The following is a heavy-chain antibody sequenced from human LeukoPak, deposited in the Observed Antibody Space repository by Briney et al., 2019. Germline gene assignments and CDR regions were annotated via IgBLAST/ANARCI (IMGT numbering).Heavy chain of an antibody. CDR2: IYTSGST. V-gene: IGHV4-4*07. CDR3: ARDRFGDLNYFDY. D-gene: IGHD3-3*01. J-gene: IGHJ4*01. Sequence: SETLSLTCTVSGGSISSYFWSWIRQPAGKGLEWIGRIYTSGSTNYNPSLKSRVTISADKSTNQFSLKLSSVTAADTAVYYCARDRFGDLNYFDYWGHGTLVTVSS. CDR1: GGSISSYF.